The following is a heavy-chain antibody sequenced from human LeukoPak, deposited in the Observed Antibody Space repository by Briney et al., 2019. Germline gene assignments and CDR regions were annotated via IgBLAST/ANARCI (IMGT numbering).Heavy chain of an antibody. V-gene: IGHV1-18*01. CDR3: ARDARYSSGLNWFDP. CDR2: ISGSNGNT. Sequence: ASVKVSCKASGYTFTSYGISWVRQAPGQGLEWMGWISGSNGNTNYAQKLQGRVTMTTDTSTSTAYMELRSLRSDDTAVYYCARDARYSSGLNWFDPWGQGTLVTVSS. CDR1: GYTFTSYG. D-gene: IGHD6-19*01. J-gene: IGHJ5*02.